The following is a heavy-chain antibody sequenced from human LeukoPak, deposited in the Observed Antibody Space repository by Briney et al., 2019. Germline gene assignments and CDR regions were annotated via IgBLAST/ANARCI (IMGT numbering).Heavy chain of an antibody. J-gene: IGHJ6*02. CDR3: ARDQKAYYYYYGMDV. Sequence: SETLSLTCAVYGGSFSGYYWSWIRQPPGKGLEWIGEINHSGSTNYNPSLKSRVTISVDTSKNQLSLKLSSVTAADTAVYYCARDQKAYYYYYGMDVWGQGTTVTVSS. CDR1: GGSFSGYY. V-gene: IGHV4-34*01. CDR2: INHSGST.